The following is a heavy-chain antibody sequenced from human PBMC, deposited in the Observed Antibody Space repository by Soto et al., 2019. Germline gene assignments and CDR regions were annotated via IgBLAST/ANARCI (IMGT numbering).Heavy chain of an antibody. CDR2: IWYDGSNK. D-gene: IGHD2-2*01. Sequence: GGSLRLSCAASGFTFSSYGMHWVRQAPGKGLEWVAVIWYDGSNKYYADSVKGRFTISRDNSKNTLYLQMNSLRAEDTAVYYCARDDPPDCSSTSCLWDYYYGMDVWGQGTTVTVSS. V-gene: IGHV3-33*01. CDR1: GFTFSSYG. J-gene: IGHJ6*02. CDR3: ARDDPPDCSSTSCLWDYYYGMDV.